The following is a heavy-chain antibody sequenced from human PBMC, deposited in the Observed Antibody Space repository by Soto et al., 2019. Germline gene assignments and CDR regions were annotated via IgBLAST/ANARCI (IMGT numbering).Heavy chain of an antibody. Sequence: GGSLRLSCAASGFTFSSYGMHWVRQAPGKGLEWVAVIRYDGSNKYYADSVKGRFTISRDNSKNTLYLQMNSLRAEDTAVYYCARYPVPSIAARQTVWFEPWGQGTLVNVSS. J-gene: IGHJ5*02. CDR3: ARYPVPSIAARQTVWFEP. D-gene: IGHD6-6*01. CDR1: GFTFSSYG. CDR2: IRYDGSNK. V-gene: IGHV3-33*01.